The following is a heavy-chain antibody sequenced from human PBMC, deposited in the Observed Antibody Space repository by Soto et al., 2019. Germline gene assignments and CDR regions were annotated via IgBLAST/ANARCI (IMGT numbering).Heavy chain of an antibody. V-gene: IGHV3-33*01. CDR3: ARVLGAGPYYYGMDV. J-gene: IGHJ6*02. CDR1: GFTFSSYG. D-gene: IGHD1-26*01. Sequence: PGGSLRLSCAASGFTFSSYGMHWVRQAPGKGLEWVAVIWYDGSNKYYADSVKGRFTISRDNSKNTLYLQMNSLRAEDTAVYYCARVLGAGPYYYGMDVWGQGTTGTVS. CDR2: IWYDGSNK.